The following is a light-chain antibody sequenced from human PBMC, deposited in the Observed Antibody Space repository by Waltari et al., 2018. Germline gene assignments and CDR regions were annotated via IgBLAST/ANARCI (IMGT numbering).Light chain of an antibody. J-gene: IGKJ1*01. CDR2: AAS. Sequence: IQLTQSPSFLSASIGDSVTITCRASQGVGSYLAWYQQKPGKAPKLLIYAASILQSGVPSRFSGSGSGTEFTLTISSLQPEDFATYSWQQDYVYPPWTFGQGTKGEIK. V-gene: IGKV1-9*01. CDR1: QGVGSY. CDR3: QQDYVYPPWT.